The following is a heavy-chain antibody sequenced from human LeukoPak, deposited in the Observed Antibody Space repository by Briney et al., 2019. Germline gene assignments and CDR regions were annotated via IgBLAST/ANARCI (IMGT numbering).Heavy chain of an antibody. CDR2: IGTSTSYI. J-gene: IGHJ4*02. V-gene: IGHV3-21*01. CDR3: ARYTAGRILEWLLPSYYFDY. D-gene: IGHD3-3*01. Sequence: GGSLRLSCAASGFTFSTYIMNWVRQTPGKGLEWVSSIGTSTSYIYYADSVKGRFTISRDNAKNSLYLEMNSLRAEDTAVYYCARYTAGRILEWLLPSYYFDYWGQGTLVTVSS. CDR1: GFTFSTYI.